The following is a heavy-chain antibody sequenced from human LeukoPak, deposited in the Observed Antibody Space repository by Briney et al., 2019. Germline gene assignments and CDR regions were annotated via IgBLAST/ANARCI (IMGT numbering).Heavy chain of an antibody. CDR2: IYTSGST. J-gene: IGHJ4*02. CDR3: ARKRFPGYFDY. D-gene: IGHD3-3*01. CDR1: GGSISSYY. V-gene: IGHV4-4*09. Sequence: SETLSLTCTVSGGSISSYYWSWIRQPPGKGLEWIGYIYTSGSTNYNRSLKSRVTISVDTSKNQFSLKLSSVTAADTAVYYCARKRFPGYFDYWGQGTLVTVSS.